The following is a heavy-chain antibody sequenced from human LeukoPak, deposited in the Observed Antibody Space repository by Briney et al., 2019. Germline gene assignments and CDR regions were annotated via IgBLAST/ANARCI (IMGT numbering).Heavy chain of an antibody. CDR1: GGSISSSSYY. CDR3: ARQMNTVTADY. D-gene: IGHD4-17*01. Sequence: PSETLSLTCTVSGGSISSSSYYWGWIRQPPGKGLEWIGSIYYSGSTYYNPSLKSRVTISVDTSKNQFSLKLSSVTAADTAVYYCARQMNTVTADYWGQGTLVTVSS. CDR2: IYYSGST. J-gene: IGHJ4*02. V-gene: IGHV4-39*01.